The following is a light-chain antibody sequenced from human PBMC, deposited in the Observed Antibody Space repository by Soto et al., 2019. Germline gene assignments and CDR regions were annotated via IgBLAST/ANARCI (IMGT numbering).Light chain of an antibody. CDR3: SSYAGSNNRYV. CDR1: SCDVGGYNF. CDR2: EVN. V-gene: IGLV2-8*01. J-gene: IGLJ1*01. Sequence: QSALTQPPSASGSPGQSVTISCTGTSCDVGGYNFVSWYQQHPGKGPKLIIYEVNKRPSGVPDRFSGSKSGRTASLTVSGLQAEDEADYYCSSYAGSNNRYVFGTGTKLTVL.